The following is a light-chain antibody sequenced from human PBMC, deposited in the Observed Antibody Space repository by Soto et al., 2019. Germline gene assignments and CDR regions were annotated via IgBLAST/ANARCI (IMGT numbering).Light chain of an antibody. CDR2: GAS. V-gene: IGKV3D-20*02. J-gene: IGKJ5*01. Sequence: EIVMTQSPGTLSVSPGERATLSCRASQSVSVNLAWYQQKPGQAPRLLIYGASSRATGIPDRFSGSGSGTDFTLTISRLEPEDFEVYYCQQRDYWQVTFG. CDR3: QQRDYWQVT. CDR1: QSVSVN.